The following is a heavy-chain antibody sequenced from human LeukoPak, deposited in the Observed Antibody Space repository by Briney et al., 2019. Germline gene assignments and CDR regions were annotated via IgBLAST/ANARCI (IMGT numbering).Heavy chain of an antibody. V-gene: IGHV1-8*02. Sequence: ASVKVSCKASGYTFTSYGISWVRQAPGQGLEWMGWMNPNSGNTGYAQKFQGRVTMTRHTSISTAYMELNSLTSEDTAVYYCAKGSVRTGFDPWGQGTLVTVSS. CDR2: MNPNSGNT. CDR3: AKGSVRTGFDP. J-gene: IGHJ5*02. CDR1: GYTFTSYG.